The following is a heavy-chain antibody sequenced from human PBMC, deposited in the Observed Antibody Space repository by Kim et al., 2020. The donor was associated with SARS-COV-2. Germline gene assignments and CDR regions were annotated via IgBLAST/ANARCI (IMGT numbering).Heavy chain of an antibody. D-gene: IGHD3-9*01. CDR3: ARDALDYDILTGYSRYYYYMDV. V-gene: IGHV4-4*07. CDR1: GGSISSYY. CDR2: IYTSGST. Sequence: SETLSLTCTVSGGSISSYYWSWIRQPAGKGLEWIGRIYTSGSTNYNPSLKSRVTMSVDTSKNQFSLKLSSVTAADTAVYYCARDALDYDILTGYSRYYYYMDVWGKGTTVTVSS. J-gene: IGHJ6*03.